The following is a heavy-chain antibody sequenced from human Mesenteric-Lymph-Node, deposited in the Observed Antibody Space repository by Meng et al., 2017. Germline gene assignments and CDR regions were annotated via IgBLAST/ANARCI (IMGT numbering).Heavy chain of an antibody. Sequence: GESLKISCAASGFSFTSYAMSWVRQAPGKGLEWVANINTDGSAKYYVDSVKGRFTISRDNAKNSLSLQMDSLRAEDTAIYYCASDRAFPYWGQGRWVTVAS. CDR1: GFSFTSYA. V-gene: IGHV3-7*01. J-gene: IGHJ4*02. CDR3: ASDRAFPY. CDR2: INTDGSAK.